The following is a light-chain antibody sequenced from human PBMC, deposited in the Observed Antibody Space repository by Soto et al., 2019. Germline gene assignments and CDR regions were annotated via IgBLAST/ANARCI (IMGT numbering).Light chain of an antibody. CDR3: LKHNSYPRR. V-gene: IGKV1-27*01. Sequence: DIQMTHAPSALSASVVDRVTITWRASQGISNYLAWYQQKPGKVPKILIYAAYTLQSGVQSRFSGSGSGKEFTLTISSLQHEDFATYYCLKHNSYPRRFGKGSKVDIK. CDR1: QGISNY. J-gene: IGKJ1*01. CDR2: AAY.